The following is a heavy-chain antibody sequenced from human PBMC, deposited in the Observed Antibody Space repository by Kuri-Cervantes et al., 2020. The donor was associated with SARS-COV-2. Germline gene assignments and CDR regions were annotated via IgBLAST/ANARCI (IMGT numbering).Heavy chain of an antibody. CDR2: IYYIGST. J-gene: IGHJ5*02. D-gene: IGHD2-2*01. V-gene: IGHV4-59*01. CDR1: GGSISSYY. Sequence: SETLSLTCAVYGGSISSYYWSWIRQPPGKGLEWIGSIYYIGSTNYNPSLKSRVTISVDTSKNQFSLKLSSVTAADTAVYYCARVDCSSTSCYGVVGWFDPWGQGTLVTVSS. CDR3: ARVDCSSTSCYGVVGWFDP.